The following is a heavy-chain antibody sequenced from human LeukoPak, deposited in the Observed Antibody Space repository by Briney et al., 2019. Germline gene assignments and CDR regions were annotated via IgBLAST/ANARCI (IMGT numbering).Heavy chain of an antibody. D-gene: IGHD3-22*01. CDR2: IYYSGST. Sequence: SETLSLTCTVSGGSIGTYYWNWIRQPPGKGLEWIGYIYYSGSTNYNPSLKSRVTISVDTSKNQFSLKLSSVTAADTAVYYCATGSSIVVVDYWGQGTLVTVSS. J-gene: IGHJ4*02. CDR1: GGSIGTYY. V-gene: IGHV4-59*08. CDR3: ATGSSIVVVDY.